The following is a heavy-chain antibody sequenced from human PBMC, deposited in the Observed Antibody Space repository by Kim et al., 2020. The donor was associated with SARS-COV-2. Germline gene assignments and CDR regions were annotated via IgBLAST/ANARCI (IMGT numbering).Heavy chain of an antibody. J-gene: IGHJ5*02. CDR2: IYWDDDK. V-gene: IGHV2-5*02. CDR3: AHRPVWFGELLYPPWFDP. CDR1: GFSLSTSGVG. Sequence: SGPTLVNPTQTLTLTCTFSGFSLSTSGVGVGWIRQPPGKALEWLALIYWDDDKRYSPSLKSRPTITKDTSKNQVVLTMTNMDPVDTATYYCAHRPVWFGELLYPPWFDPWGQGTLVTVSS. D-gene: IGHD3-10*01.